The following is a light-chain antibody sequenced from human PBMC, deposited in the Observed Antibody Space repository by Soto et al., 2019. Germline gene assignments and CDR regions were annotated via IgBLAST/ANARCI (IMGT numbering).Light chain of an antibody. J-gene: IGKJ4*01. V-gene: IGKV3D-20*02. CDR1: QSVSSSY. CDR3: QQRSNWLT. Sequence: EIVLTQSPGTLSLTPGERATLSCRASQSVSSSYLAWYQQKPGQAPRLLIYDASNRATGIPARFSGSGSGTDFTLTISSLEPEDFAVYYCQQRSNWLTFGGGTKV. CDR2: DAS.